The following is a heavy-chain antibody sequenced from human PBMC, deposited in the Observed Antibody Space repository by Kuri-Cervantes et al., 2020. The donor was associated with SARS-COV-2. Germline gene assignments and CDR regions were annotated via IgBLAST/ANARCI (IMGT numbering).Heavy chain of an antibody. Sequence: GESLKISCAASGFTFSSYGMHWVRQAPGKGLEWVAVIWYDGSNKYYADSVKGRFTISRDNSKNTLYLQMNSLRAEDTAVYYCARGGVVVVPAASHYWGQGTLVTVSS. D-gene: IGHD2-2*01. J-gene: IGHJ4*02. CDR1: GFTFSSYG. CDR2: IWYDGSNK. V-gene: IGHV3-33*08. CDR3: ARGGVVVVPAASHY.